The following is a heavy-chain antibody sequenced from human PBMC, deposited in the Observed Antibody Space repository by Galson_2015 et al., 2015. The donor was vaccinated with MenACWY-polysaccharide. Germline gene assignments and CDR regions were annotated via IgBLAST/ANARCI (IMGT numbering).Heavy chain of an antibody. CDR3: ARAPALDY. CDR1: GGTFSSYA. V-gene: IGHV1-2*02. CDR2: INPSSGDT. D-gene: IGHD2-2*01. J-gene: IGHJ4*02. Sequence: SVKVSCKASGGTFSSYAISWVRQAPGQGLEWMGWINPSSGDTNSVQKFQGRVTMTRDTSISTAYMELSRLTSDDTAVYYCARAPALDYWGQGTLVTVSS.